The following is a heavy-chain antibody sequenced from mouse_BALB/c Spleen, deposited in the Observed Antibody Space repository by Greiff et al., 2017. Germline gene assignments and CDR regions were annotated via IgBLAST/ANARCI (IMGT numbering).Heavy chain of an antibody. J-gene: IGHJ1*01. CDR2: IWAGGST. CDR1: GFSLTSYG. CDR3: ARGYYYGSSLYWYFDV. Sequence: QVQLKESGPGLVAPSQSLSITCTVSGFSLTSYGVHWVRQPPGKGLEWLGVIWAGGSTNYNSALMSRLSISKDNSKSQVFLKMNSLQTDDTAMYYCARGYYYGSSLYWYFDVWGAGTTVTVSS. D-gene: IGHD1-1*01. V-gene: IGHV2-9*02.